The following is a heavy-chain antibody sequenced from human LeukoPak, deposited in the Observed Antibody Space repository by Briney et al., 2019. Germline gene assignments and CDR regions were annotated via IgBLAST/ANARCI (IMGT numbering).Heavy chain of an antibody. D-gene: IGHD3-9*01. Sequence: GGSLRLSCAASGFIVSSTYMSWVRQAPGKGLEWISYISSSGDTIFYADSVKGRFTISRDNAKNSLYLQMNSLRAEDTAVYYCAGGVLRYFDWGPPPTDYWGQGTLVTVSS. J-gene: IGHJ4*02. CDR1: GFIVSSTY. V-gene: IGHV3-11*01. CDR2: ISSSGDTI. CDR3: AGGVLRYFDWGPPPTDY.